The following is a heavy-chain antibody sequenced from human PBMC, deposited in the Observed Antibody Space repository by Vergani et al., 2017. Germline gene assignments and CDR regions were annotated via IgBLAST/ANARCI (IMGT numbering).Heavy chain of an antibody. V-gene: IGHV4-39*07. CDR3: ARQLRGFDY. CDR1: GGSISSYY. CDR2: IYYSGST. Sequence: QVQLQESGPGLVKPSETLSLTCTVSGGSISSYYWGWIRQPPGKGLEWIGSIYYSGSTYYNPSLKSRVTISVDTSKNQFALKLSSVTAADTAVDYCARQLRGFDYWGQGTLVTVSS. D-gene: IGHD3-10*01. J-gene: IGHJ4*02.